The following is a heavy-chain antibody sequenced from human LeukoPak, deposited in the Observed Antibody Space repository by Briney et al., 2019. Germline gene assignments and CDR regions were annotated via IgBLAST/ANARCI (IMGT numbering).Heavy chain of an antibody. V-gene: IGHV3-30-3*01. CDR1: GFTLSSYA. D-gene: IGHD6-19*01. Sequence: GGSLRLSCAASGFTLSSYAMHWVRQAPGKGLEWVAVISYDGSNKYYADSVKGRFTISRDNSKNTLYLQMNSLRAEDTAVYYCARVSSGWYYDYWGQGTLVTVSS. CDR2: ISYDGSNK. CDR3: ARVSSGWYYDY. J-gene: IGHJ4*02.